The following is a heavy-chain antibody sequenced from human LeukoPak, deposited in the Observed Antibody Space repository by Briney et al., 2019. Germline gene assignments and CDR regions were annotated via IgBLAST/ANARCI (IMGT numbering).Heavy chain of an antibody. Sequence: PSETLSLTCTVSGGSISSGDYYWSWIRQHPGKGLEWIGYIYYSGSTYYNPSLKSRVAISVDTSKNQFSLKLSSVTAADTAVYYCARDYCSSTSCIGGMFDPWGQGTLVTVSS. CDR2: IYYSGST. V-gene: IGHV4-31*03. J-gene: IGHJ5*02. CDR3: ARDYCSSTSCIGGMFDP. CDR1: GGSISSGDYY. D-gene: IGHD2-2*01.